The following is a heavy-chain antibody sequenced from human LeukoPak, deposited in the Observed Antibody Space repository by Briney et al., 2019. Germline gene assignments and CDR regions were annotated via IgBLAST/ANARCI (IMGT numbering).Heavy chain of an antibody. V-gene: IGHV4-34*01. Sequence: PSETLSLTCAVYGGSFSGYYWNWIRQPPGKGLEWIGEINHFGSTNYNPSLKSRVTMSVDTSKNDFSLRLSSVTAADTAVYYCARKVIWFGNDAFDIWGQGTKVSVS. D-gene: IGHD3-10*01. CDR3: ARKVIWFGNDAFDI. CDR2: INHFGST. CDR1: GGSFSGYY. J-gene: IGHJ3*02.